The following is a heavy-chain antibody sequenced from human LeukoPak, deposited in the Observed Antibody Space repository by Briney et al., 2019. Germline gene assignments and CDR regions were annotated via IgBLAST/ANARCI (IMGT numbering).Heavy chain of an antibody. CDR1: GYTFTSYG. Sequence: ASVKVSCKASGYTFTSYGISWVRQAPGQGLEWMGWISAYNGNTNYAQKLQGRVTMTTDTSTSTAYMELRSLRSDDSAVYYWAILVPCAIVRGLIDYWGQGNLVTVYS. D-gene: IGHD3-10*01. CDR2: ISAYNGNT. V-gene: IGHV1-18*01. CDR3: AILVPCAIVRGLIDY. J-gene: IGHJ4*02.